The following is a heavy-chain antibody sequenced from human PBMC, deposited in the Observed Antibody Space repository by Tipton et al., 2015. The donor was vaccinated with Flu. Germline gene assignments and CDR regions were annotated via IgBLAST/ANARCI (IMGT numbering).Heavy chain of an antibody. CDR2: INNSGST. CDR3: ACNHQYHWGFDY. D-gene: IGHD3-16*01. J-gene: IGHJ4*02. V-gene: IGHV4-34*01. Sequence: TLSLTCAVYGGSFSGYYLSWIRQPPGKGLERIGEINNSGSTNYNPSLKSRVTISVDASKNQFPLGLSSVTAADTAVYYCACNHQYHWGFDYWGQGTLVTVSS. CDR1: GGSFSGYY.